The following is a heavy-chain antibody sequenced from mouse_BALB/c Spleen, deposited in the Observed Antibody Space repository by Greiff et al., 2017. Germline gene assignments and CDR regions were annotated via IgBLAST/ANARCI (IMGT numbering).Heavy chain of an antibody. CDR3: TRGGVYYGSSLDY. V-gene: IGHV1S81*02. Sequence: QVHVKQPGAELVKPGASVKLSCKASGYTFTSYYMYWVKQRPGQGLEWIGGINPSNGGTNFNEKFKSKATLTVDKSSSTAYMQLSSLTSEDSAVYYCTRGGVYYGSSLDYWGQGTTLTVSS. D-gene: IGHD1-1*01. CDR1: GYTFTSYY. J-gene: IGHJ2*01. CDR2: INPSNGGT.